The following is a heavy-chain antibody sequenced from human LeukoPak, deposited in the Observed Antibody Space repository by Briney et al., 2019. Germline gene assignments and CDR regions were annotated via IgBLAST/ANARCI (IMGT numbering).Heavy chain of an antibody. J-gene: IGHJ4*02. V-gene: IGHV3-30*02. CDR2: IRYDGSNK. CDR3: AKGHDYGDPWYFDY. Sequence: GGSLRLSCAASGFTFSSYGMHWVCQAPGKGLEWVAFIRYDGSNKYYADSVKGRFTISRDNSKNTLYLQMNSLRAEDTAVYYCAKGHDYGDPWYFDYWGQGTLVTVSS. CDR1: GFTFSSYG. D-gene: IGHD4-17*01.